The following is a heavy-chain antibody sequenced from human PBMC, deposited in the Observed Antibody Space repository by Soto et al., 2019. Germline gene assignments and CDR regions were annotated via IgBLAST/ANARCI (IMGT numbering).Heavy chain of an antibody. V-gene: IGHV1-3*01. D-gene: IGHD2-2*01. CDR3: ARVYCSTTTCYGYYAMDV. Sequence: GSVKVSCKASGYTFTNYAMHWLRQAPGPRLEWMGWINAGNGNTKYSQKVQGRVTIIRDTSASTAYMELSSLRSEDTAVYYCARVYCSTTTCYGYYAMDVWGQGTTVTVSS. J-gene: IGHJ6*02. CDR1: GYTFTNYA. CDR2: INAGNGNT.